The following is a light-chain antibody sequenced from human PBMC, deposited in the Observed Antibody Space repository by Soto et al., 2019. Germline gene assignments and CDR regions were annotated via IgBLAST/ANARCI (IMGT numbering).Light chain of an antibody. Sequence: DIQMTQSPSTLSTSVGDRVTITCRASQSVSTWLAWYQQKPGKAPKVLIYKASSLERGVPSRCSGSGSGTAFTLTITSLQPDDFATYYCQQYNSYPHTFGGGTKVESK. CDR2: KAS. CDR3: QQYNSYPHT. CDR1: QSVSTW. V-gene: IGKV1-5*03. J-gene: IGKJ4*01.